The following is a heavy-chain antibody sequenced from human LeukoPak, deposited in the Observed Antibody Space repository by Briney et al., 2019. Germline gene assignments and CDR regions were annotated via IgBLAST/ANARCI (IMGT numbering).Heavy chain of an antibody. Sequence: GGSLRLSCSASGFTFSSFAMHWIRQAPGKGLEYVSGVSSSGGRTYYTDSLKGRFTVSRDNSKNTMYLHMNSLRVDDTAVYYCGSPRTFSGRNVLDMWGQGTMVTVSS. CDR2: VSSSGGRT. CDR3: GSPRTFSGRNVLDM. V-gene: IGHV3-64D*09. J-gene: IGHJ3*02. CDR1: GFTFSSFA. D-gene: IGHD3-10*02.